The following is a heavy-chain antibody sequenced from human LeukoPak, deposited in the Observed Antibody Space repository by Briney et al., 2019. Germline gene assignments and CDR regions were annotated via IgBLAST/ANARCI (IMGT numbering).Heavy chain of an antibody. D-gene: IGHD2-2*01. CDR1: GFSFSSYA. V-gene: IGHV3-23*01. J-gene: IGHJ3*02. CDR2: VSGSGGNT. Sequence: PGGSLRLSCAASGFSFSSYAMNWVRQSPGKGLEWVSGVSGSGGNTYYADSVKGRFTISRDSSKNTLFLQMNSLRAEDTAVYYSAKDRRYSSGNCYVAFDIWGQGTLVTVSS. CDR3: AKDRRYSSGNCYVAFDI.